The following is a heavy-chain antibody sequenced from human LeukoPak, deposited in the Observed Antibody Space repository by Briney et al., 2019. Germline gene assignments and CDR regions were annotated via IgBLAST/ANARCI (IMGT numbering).Heavy chain of an antibody. D-gene: IGHD6-19*01. CDR2: INPSGGST. CDR3: ARGRVVRSGWYDLVDY. Sequence: ASVKLSCTASGYTFTSYYMHWVRHTPGQGLEWMGIINPSGGSTSYAQKFQGRVTMTRDTSTSTVYMDLSSLRSEDTAVYYCARGRVVRSGWYDLVDYWGQGTLVTVSS. J-gene: IGHJ4*02. V-gene: IGHV1-46*01. CDR1: GYTFTSYY.